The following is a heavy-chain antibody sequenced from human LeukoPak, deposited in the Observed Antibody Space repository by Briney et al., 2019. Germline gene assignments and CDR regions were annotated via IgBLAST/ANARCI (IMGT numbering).Heavy chain of an antibody. CDR1: GGSISSGAYY. J-gene: IGHJ5*02. CDR2: MYYSGST. D-gene: IGHD3-22*01. CDR3: ARDIYFYDSSGRRVADIA. Sequence: PSETLSLTCTVSGGSISSGAYYWGWIRQLPGKGLEWIGSMYYSGSTNYNPSLKSRVTISVDTSKNQFSLKLSSVTAADTAVYYCARDIYFYDSSGRRVADIAWGQGTLVTVSS. V-gene: IGHV4-39*07.